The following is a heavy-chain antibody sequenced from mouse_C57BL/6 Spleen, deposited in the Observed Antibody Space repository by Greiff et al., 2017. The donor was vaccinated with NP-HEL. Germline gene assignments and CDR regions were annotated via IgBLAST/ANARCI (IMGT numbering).Heavy chain of an antibody. V-gene: IGHV5-4*01. D-gene: IGHD2-2*01. CDR1: GFTFSSYA. Sequence: EVHLVESGGGLVKPGGSLKLSCAASGFTFSSYAMSWVRQTPEKRLEWVATISDGGSYTYYPDNVKGRFTISRDNAKNNLYLQMSHLKSEDTAMYYCARAEVTTGGYFDYWGQGTTLTVSS. CDR3: ARAEVTTGGYFDY. J-gene: IGHJ2*01. CDR2: ISDGGSYT.